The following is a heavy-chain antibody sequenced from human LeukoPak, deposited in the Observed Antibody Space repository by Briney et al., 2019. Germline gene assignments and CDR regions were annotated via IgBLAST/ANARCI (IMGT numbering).Heavy chain of an antibody. CDR3: AKDRWPFTMVRGVIIVKWGLDY. CDR2: ISGSGGST. Sequence: GGSLRLSCAASGFTFSSYAMSWVRQAPGKGLEWVSAISGSGGSTYYADSVKGRFTISRDNSKNTLYLQMNSLRAEDTAVYYCAKDRWPFTMVRGVIIVKWGLDYWGQGTLVTVSS. CDR1: GFTFSSYA. V-gene: IGHV3-23*01. J-gene: IGHJ4*02. D-gene: IGHD3-10*01.